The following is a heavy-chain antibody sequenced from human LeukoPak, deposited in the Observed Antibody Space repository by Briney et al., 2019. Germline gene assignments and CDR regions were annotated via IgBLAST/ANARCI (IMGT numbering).Heavy chain of an antibody. Sequence: ASVKVSCKASGYTFTGYYMHWVRHAPGQGLEWMGRINTNSGGTNNAQKFQGRVTMTRDTSISTAYMELSRLRCDDTAVYYCARGGRKFLHDYWGQGTLVTVSS. V-gene: IGHV1-2*06. D-gene: IGHD6-25*01. CDR1: GYTFTGYY. J-gene: IGHJ4*02. CDR2: INTNSGGT. CDR3: ARGGRKFLHDY.